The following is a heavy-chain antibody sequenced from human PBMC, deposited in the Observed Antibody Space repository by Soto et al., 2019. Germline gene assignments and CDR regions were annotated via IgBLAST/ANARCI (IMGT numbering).Heavy chain of an antibody. CDR2: VYYSVDT. J-gene: IGHJ4*02. CDR1: GVSISTYF. V-gene: IGHV4-59*01. Sequence: SETLSLTCTVSGVSISTYFWNWIRQVPGKGLEWIGYVYYSVDTNYNPSLKSRLTMSVDTSTNQFSLRLNSVTAADPAAYYCAGSSAREIILEYWGEGVLVIVSS. CDR3: AGSSAREIILEY. D-gene: IGHD3-10*01.